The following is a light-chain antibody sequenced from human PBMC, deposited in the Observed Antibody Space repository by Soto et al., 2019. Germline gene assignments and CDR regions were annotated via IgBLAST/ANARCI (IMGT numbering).Light chain of an antibody. J-gene: IGKJ5*01. CDR3: QHYAGGSPIT. V-gene: IGKV3-20*01. CDR1: QSVGSDF. Sequence: EIVLTQSPGTLSLSPGERATLSCRASQSVGSDFLAWYQQRPGQAPRLLIYDASSRATGIPDRFSGSGSGTDFTLTISRLEPEDFALYYCQHYAGGSPITFGQGTRLEIK. CDR2: DAS.